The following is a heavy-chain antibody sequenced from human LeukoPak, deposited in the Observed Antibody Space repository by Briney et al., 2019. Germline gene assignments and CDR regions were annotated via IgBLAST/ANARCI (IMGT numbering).Heavy chain of an antibody. D-gene: IGHD3-16*01. CDR2: MNPNSGNT. CDR1: GYTFTSYD. J-gene: IGHJ5*02. CDR3: ARGPSYVVTFGGVINWFDP. V-gene: IGHV1-8*01. Sequence: ASVKVSCKASGYTFTSYDINWVRQATGQGLEWMGWMNPNSGNTGYAQKFQGRVTMTRNTFISTAYMELSSLRSEDTAVYYCARGPSYVVTFGGVINWFDPWGQGTLVTVSS.